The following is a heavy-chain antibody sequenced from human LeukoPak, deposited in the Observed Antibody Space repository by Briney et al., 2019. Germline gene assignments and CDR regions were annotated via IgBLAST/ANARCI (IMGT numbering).Heavy chain of an antibody. CDR1: GYSISSGYY. J-gene: IGHJ5*02. V-gene: IGHV4-38-2*02. Sequence: SETLSLTCTVSGYSISSGYYWGWIRQPPGKGLEWIGSIYHSGSTYYNPSLKSRVTISVDTSKNQFSLKLSSVTAADTAVYYCARDRAYSGSSMDWFDPWGQGTLVTVSS. D-gene: IGHD6-6*01. CDR3: ARDRAYSGSSMDWFDP. CDR2: IYHSGST.